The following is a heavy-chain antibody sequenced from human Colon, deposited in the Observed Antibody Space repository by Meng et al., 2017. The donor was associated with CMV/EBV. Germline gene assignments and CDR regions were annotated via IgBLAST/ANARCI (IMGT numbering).Heavy chain of an antibody. J-gene: IGHJ4*02. CDR1: GFTFRSYW. Sequence: GESLKISCVASGFTFRSYWLSWVRQAPGKGLEWVASINEDGSKKYYVDSVEGRFTISRDNAKNSVFVQMNSLRAEDTAVYYCARGQYYYDSSGYFDYWGQGTLVTVSS. D-gene: IGHD3-22*01. CDR2: INEDGSKK. CDR3: ARGQYYYDSSGYFDY. V-gene: IGHV3-7*01.